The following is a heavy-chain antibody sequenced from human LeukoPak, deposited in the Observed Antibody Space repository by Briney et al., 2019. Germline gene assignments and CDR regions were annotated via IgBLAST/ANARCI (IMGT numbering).Heavy chain of an antibody. D-gene: IGHD2-2*01. J-gene: IGHJ6*02. CDR1: GYSFTSYW. Sequence: GESLKISCKGSGYSFTSYWIGWVRQMPGKGLEWMGIIYPGDSDIRYSPSFQGQVTISADKSISTAYLQWSSLKVSDTAMYYCASSSSTSYYYYGMDVWGQGTTVTVPS. CDR2: IYPGDSDI. V-gene: IGHV5-51*01. CDR3: ASSSSTSYYYYGMDV.